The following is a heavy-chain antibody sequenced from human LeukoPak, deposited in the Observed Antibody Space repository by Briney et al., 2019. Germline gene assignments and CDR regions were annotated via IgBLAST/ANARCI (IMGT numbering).Heavy chain of an antibody. CDR1: GFAFSSYS. CDR2: ISSSSGTL. J-gene: IGHJ4*02. V-gene: IGHV3-48*04. Sequence: PGGSLRLSCAASGFAFSSYSMNWVRQAPGKGLEWVSFISSSSGTLYYADSVKGRFTISRDDAKNTLYLQMNSLRAEDTAVYYCARRFGYSIGYWGQGTLVTASS. D-gene: IGHD5-12*01. CDR3: ARRFGYSIGY.